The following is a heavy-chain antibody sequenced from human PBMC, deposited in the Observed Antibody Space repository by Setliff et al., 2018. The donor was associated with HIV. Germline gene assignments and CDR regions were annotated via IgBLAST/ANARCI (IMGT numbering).Heavy chain of an antibody. V-gene: IGHV4-38-2*02. CDR1: GYSISSGYY. Sequence: SETMSLTCTVSGYSISSGYYWGWIRQPPGKGLEWIGSIYHSGSTYYNPSLKSRVTISVDTSKNQFSLKLSSVTAADTAVYYCARDGPIVGATTIFNYWGQGTLVTVSS. D-gene: IGHD1-26*01. J-gene: IGHJ4*02. CDR2: IYHSGST. CDR3: ARDGPIVGATTIFNY.